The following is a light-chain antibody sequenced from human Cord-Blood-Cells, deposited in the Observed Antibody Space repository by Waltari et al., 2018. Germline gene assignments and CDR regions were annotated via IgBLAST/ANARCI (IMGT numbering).Light chain of an antibody. J-gene: IGLJ1*01. Sequence: SYELTQPPSVSVSPGPTARITCSGDALPKQYAYWYQQKPGQAPVLVIYKDSGRPSGIPERFAGASSGTTVTLTISGVQAEDEADYYCQSADSSGTYYVFGTGTKVTVL. CDR2: KDS. CDR1: ALPKQY. CDR3: QSADSSGTYYV. V-gene: IGLV3-25*03.